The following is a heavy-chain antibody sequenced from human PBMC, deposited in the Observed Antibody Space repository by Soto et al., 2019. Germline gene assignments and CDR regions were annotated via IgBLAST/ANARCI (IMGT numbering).Heavy chain of an antibody. Sequence: SETLCLTCTVSGGSISSGGYYWSWIRKHPGKGLEWIGYTYYSGSTYDNPSLKSRVTTSVDTSKNQFSLKLSSVTAADTAVYYCARDSNNGDFVDYWGQGTLVTVSS. D-gene: IGHD4-17*01. CDR1: GGSISSGGYY. J-gene: IGHJ4*02. V-gene: IGHV4-31*03. CDR2: TYYSGST. CDR3: ARDSNNGDFVDY.